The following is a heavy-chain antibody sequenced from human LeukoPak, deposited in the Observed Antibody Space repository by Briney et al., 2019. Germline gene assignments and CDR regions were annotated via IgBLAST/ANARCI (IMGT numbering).Heavy chain of an antibody. D-gene: IGHD3-10*01. CDR1: GFTFSSYS. CDR2: ISSSSSYI. J-gene: IGHJ4*02. V-gene: IGHV3-21*01. Sequence: GGSLRLSCAASGFTFSSYSMNWVRQAPGKGLEWVSSISSSSSYIYYADSVKGRFTISRDNAKNSLYLQMNSLRAEDTAVYHCARAPRELFDYWGQGTLVTVSS. CDR3: ARAPRELFDY.